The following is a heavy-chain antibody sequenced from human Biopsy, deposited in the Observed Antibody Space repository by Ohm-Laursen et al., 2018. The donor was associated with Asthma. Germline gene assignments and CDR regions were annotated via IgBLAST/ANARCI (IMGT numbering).Heavy chain of an antibody. Sequence: LSLTWTASGFTVSTNGMSWVRQPPGKGLEWVSVIYSGGGTYYADSVQGRVTISRDNSKNTLSLQMNSLRAEDTAVYYCARAYGGSFFSGAFDIWGQGTMVTVSS. D-gene: IGHD4-23*01. CDR3: ARAYGGSFFSGAFDI. CDR1: GFTVSTNG. J-gene: IGHJ3*02. V-gene: IGHV3-53*01. CDR2: IYSGGGT.